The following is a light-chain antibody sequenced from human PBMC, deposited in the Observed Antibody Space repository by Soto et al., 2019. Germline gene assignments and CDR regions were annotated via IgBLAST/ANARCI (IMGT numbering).Light chain of an antibody. CDR2: DVS. CDR3: SSYTCSSLYV. J-gene: IGLJ1*01. Sequence: SVMTQPASVSGSPGQSITISCTGTSRVVGAYDYVSWYQHYPVNAPKVLIYDVSNWLSGVFNRFSGSKVGTTASLTISAFLAEDEADYYCSSYTCSSLYVFGSGTKVTVL. CDR1: SRVVGAYDY. V-gene: IGLV2-14*03.